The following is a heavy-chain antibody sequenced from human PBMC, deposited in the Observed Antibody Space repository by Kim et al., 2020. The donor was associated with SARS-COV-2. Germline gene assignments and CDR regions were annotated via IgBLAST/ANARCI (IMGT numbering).Heavy chain of an antibody. CDR3: AIVASKLRFLNFEY. Sequence: YAASVKGLFTISRDNSKNTLYLQLNSLRAEDTAVYYCAIVASKLRFLNFEYWGQGTLVTVSP. D-gene: IGHD3-3*01. J-gene: IGHJ4*02. V-gene: IGHV3-23*01.